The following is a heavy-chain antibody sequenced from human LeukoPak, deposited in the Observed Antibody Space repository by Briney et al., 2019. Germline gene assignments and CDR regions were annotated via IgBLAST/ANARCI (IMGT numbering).Heavy chain of an antibody. V-gene: IGHV3-21*01. CDR3: ARDDLLSGSDLDY. D-gene: IGHD3-16*02. J-gene: IGHJ4*02. CDR2: ISSSSSYI. Sequence: GGSLRLSCAASGFTFSSYSMNWVRQAPGKGLVWVSSISSSSSYIYYADSVKGRFTISRDNAKNSLYLQMNSLRAEDTAVYYCARDDLLSGSDLDYWGQGTLVAVSS. CDR1: GFTFSSYS.